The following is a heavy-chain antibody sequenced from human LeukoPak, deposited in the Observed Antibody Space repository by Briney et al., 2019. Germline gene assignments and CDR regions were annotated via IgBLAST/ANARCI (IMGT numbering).Heavy chain of an antibody. CDR3: AREGFAAASDI. J-gene: IGHJ3*02. V-gene: IGHV3-7*01. Sequence: GGSLRLSCAASGFTFSSYSMNWVRQAPGKGLEWVANIKQDGSEKNYVYSVRGRFTISRDNAKNSMYLQMNSLRAEDTAVYYCAREGFAAASDIWGQGTMVTVSS. CDR2: IKQDGSEK. CDR1: GFTFSSYS. D-gene: IGHD2-15*01.